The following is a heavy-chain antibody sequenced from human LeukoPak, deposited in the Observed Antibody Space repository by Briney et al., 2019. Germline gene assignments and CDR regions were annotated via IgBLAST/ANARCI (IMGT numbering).Heavy chain of an antibody. D-gene: IGHD3-22*01. Sequence: PGGSLRLSCAASGFTFSSYGMSWVRQAPGKGLEWVSSISSSSSYIYYADSVKGRFTISRDNAKNSLYLQMNSLRAEDTAVYYCARIADYYDSSGYYGGFDYWGQGTLVTVSS. CDR3: ARIADYYDSSGYYGGFDY. V-gene: IGHV3-21*01. CDR2: ISSSSSYI. J-gene: IGHJ4*02. CDR1: GFTFSSYG.